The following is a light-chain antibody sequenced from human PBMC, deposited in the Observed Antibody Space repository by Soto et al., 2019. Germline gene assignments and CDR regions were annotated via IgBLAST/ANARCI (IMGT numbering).Light chain of an antibody. J-gene: IGKJ3*01. CDR1: QDISSY. Sequence: DIQMTQSPSSLSASVGDSVTITCRASQDISSYLNWYQQKPGKAPKLLIYAASTLHSGVPSRFSGSESGTDFTLTITSLQPDDFATYYCQQTYSTLITFGPGTKVDFK. CDR3: QQTYSTLIT. CDR2: AAS. V-gene: IGKV1-39*01.